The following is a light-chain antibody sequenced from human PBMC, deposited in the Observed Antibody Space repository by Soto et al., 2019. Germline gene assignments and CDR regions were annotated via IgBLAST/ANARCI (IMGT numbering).Light chain of an antibody. V-gene: IGKV1-5*03. CDR3: QQYDSSSPT. CDR1: QSVSGW. J-gene: IGKJ2*01. CDR2: QAS. Sequence: DIQMTQSPSTLSASVGDRVAITCRASQSVSGWLAWYQQKPGKVPKLLIYQASTLEDGVPSRFSGSGSGTEFTLTISSLQPDDSATYYCQQYDSSSPTFGQGTKLEIK.